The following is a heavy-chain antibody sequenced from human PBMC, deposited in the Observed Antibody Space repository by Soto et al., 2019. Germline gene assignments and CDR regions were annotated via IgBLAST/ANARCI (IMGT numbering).Heavy chain of an antibody. CDR3: AKTPNHHYYDSSGYRFLFDY. Sequence: GGSLRLSCAASGFTFSSYGMHWVRQAPGKGLERVAVISYDGSNKYYADSVKGRFTISRDNSKNTLYLQMNSLRAEDTAVYYCAKTPNHHYYDSSGYRFLFDYWGQGTLVTVSS. CDR2: ISYDGSNK. V-gene: IGHV3-30*18. CDR1: GFTFSSYG. J-gene: IGHJ4*02. D-gene: IGHD3-22*01.